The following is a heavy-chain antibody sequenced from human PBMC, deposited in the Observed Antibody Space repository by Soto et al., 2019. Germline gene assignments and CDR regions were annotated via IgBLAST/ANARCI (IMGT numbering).Heavy chain of an antibody. Sequence: SETLSLTCAVSGDSISSYYWTWIRQPPGKGLEWIGYIYYSGSTNYNPSLKSRVTISVDTSKNQFSLKLTSVTAADTAVYYCARGVATIGPWGQGTLVTVSS. CDR1: GDSISSYY. CDR3: ARGVATIGP. D-gene: IGHD5-12*01. V-gene: IGHV4-59*01. CDR2: IYYSGST. J-gene: IGHJ5*02.